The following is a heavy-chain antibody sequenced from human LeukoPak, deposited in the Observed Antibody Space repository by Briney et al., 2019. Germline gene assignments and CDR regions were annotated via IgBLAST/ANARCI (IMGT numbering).Heavy chain of an antibody. V-gene: IGHV3-30*18. J-gene: IGHJ4*02. CDR1: GFTSSTYG. CDR3: AKIRVIFNWNYAYYFDY. CDR2: ISYDGSDK. Sequence: PGGSLRLSCAASGFTSSTYGMHWVRQAPGKGLEWVAVISYDGSDKYYADSVKGRFTISRDNSKNTLYLQMNSLRAEDTAVYYCAKIRVIFNWNYAYYFDYWGQGSLVTVSS. D-gene: IGHD1-7*01.